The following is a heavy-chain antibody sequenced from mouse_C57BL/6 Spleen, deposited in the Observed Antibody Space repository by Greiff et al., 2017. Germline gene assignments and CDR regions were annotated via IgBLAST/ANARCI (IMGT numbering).Heavy chain of an antibody. CDR1: GYTFTDYE. J-gene: IGHJ3*01. V-gene: IGHV1-15*01. CDR2: IDPETGGT. Sequence: QVQLKQSGAELVRPGASVTLSCKASGYTFTDYEMHWVKQTPVHGLEWIGAIDPETGGTAYNQKFKGKAILTADKSSSTAYMELRSLTSEDSAVYYCTRVVRLAWFAYGGQGTLVTVSA. D-gene: IGHD1-1*01. CDR3: TRVVRLAWFAY.